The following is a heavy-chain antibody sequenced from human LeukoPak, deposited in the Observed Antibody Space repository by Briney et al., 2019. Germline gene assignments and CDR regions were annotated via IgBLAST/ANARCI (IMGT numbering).Heavy chain of an antibody. CDR1: GYSIRSGYY. Sequence: SETLSLTCTVSGYSIRSGYYWGWIRQPPGKGLEWIGEINHSGSTNYNPSLKSRVTISVDTSKNQFSLKLSSVTAADTAVYYCAAMVRGTMVWGQGTLVTVSS. V-gene: IGHV4-38-2*02. CDR2: INHSGST. CDR3: AAMVRGTMV. J-gene: IGHJ4*02. D-gene: IGHD3-10*01.